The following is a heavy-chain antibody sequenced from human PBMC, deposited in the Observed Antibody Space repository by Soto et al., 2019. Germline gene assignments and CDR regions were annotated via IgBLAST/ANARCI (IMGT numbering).Heavy chain of an antibody. CDR3: ARDPPLYGDYGGWFDP. D-gene: IGHD4-17*01. CDR2: INPNSGGT. Sequence: ASVKVSCKASGYTFTGYYMHWVRQAPGRGLEWMGWINPNSGGTNYAQKFQGRVTMTRDTSISTAYMELSRLRSDDTAVYYCARDPPLYGDYGGWFDPWGQGTLVTVSS. V-gene: IGHV1-2*02. J-gene: IGHJ5*02. CDR1: GYTFTGYY.